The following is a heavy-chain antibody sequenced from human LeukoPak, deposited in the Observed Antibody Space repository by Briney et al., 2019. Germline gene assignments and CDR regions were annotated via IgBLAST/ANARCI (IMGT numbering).Heavy chain of an antibody. CDR1: GGSFSSYY. CDR3: AKDQWGGDPLGAFDI. V-gene: IGHV4-34*01. CDR2: VNHSGST. D-gene: IGHD3-10*01. Sequence: KTSETLSLTCAVYGGSFSSYYWSWIRQPPGKGLEWIGEVNHSGSTNYNPSLKSRVTISLDTSKNQFSLKVRSVTVADTAVYYCAKDQWGGDPLGAFDIWGQGTMVTVSS. J-gene: IGHJ3*02.